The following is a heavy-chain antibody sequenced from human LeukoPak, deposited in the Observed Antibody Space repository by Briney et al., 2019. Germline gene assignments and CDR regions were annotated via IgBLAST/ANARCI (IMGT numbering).Heavy chain of an antibody. CDR3: AGEGIAATEGFDY. D-gene: IGHD6-13*01. J-gene: IGHJ4*02. Sequence: ASVKVSCKASGGTFSSYAISWVRQAPGQGLEWMGGIIPIFGTANYAQKFQGRVTITADESTSTAYMELSSLRSEDTAVYYCAGEGIAATEGFDYWGQGTLVTVSS. CDR1: GGTFSSYA. V-gene: IGHV1-69*01. CDR2: IIPIFGTA.